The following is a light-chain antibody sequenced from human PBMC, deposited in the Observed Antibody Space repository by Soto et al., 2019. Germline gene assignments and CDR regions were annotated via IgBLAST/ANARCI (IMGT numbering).Light chain of an antibody. J-gene: IGKJ1*01. V-gene: IGKV1-9*01. CDR3: QQLNSYPRT. Sequence: IQLIQSPSSLSASVGDRVTITCRASQAISSYLAWYQQKPGRAPNLLIYGASTLQSGVPSRFSGSGSGTDFTLTISSLQPEDFATYYCQQLNSYPRTFGQGTKVEIK. CDR2: GAS. CDR1: QAISSY.